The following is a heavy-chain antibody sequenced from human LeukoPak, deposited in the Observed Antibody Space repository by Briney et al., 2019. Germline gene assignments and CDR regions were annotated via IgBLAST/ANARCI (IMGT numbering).Heavy chain of an antibody. Sequence: PGGSLRLSCAASGLTVSTNYMSWVRQAPGKGLEWVSVIYSGGSTYYPDSVKGRFTMSRDNSKNTLSLQMNSLRGEDTAVYYCARNVVVGDTDYFDYWGQGTLVTVSP. CDR1: GLTVSTNY. CDR2: IYSGGST. V-gene: IGHV3-66*01. D-gene: IGHD2-15*01. J-gene: IGHJ4*02. CDR3: ARNVVVGDTDYFDY.